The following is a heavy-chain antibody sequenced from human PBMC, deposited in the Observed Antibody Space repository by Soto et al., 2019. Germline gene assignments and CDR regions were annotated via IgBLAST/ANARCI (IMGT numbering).Heavy chain of an antibody. Sequence: SETLSLTCTVSGGSISSGGCYWSWIRQHPGKCLEWIGYIYYSGSTYYNPSLKSRVTISVDTSKNQFSLKLSSVTAADTAVYYCAREPQLRSSSWSQGYYYYYGMDVWGQGTTVTVYS. CDR2: IYYSGST. V-gene: IGHV4-31*03. CDR3: AREPQLRSSSWSQGYYYYYGMDV. J-gene: IGHJ6*02. D-gene: IGHD6-13*01. CDR1: GGSISSGGCY.